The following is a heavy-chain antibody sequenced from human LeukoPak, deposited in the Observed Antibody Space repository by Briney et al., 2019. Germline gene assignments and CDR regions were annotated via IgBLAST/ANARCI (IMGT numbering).Heavy chain of an antibody. CDR1: GFTFSIFW. CDR2: INQDGSEK. CDR3: ARLDWGSADY. J-gene: IGHJ4*02. V-gene: IGHV3-7*01. Sequence: PGGSLRLSCAASGFTFSIFWMGWVRQAPGKGLEWVATINQDGSEKYYVDSVKGRFTISRDNAKSSLYLQMNSLRAEDTAVYYCARLDWGSADYWGQGTLVTVPS. D-gene: IGHD3/OR15-3a*01.